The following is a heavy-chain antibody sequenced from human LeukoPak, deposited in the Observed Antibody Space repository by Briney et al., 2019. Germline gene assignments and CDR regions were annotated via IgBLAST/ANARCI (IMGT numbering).Heavy chain of an antibody. D-gene: IGHD2-21*01. J-gene: IGHJ4*02. Sequence: PGGSLRLSCVVSGFTVSNNFMTWVRQAPRKGLEWVSLIYSGGNIYYADSVKGRFTISRDGSKNTLYLQMNSLRAEDTAVYYCAGQESKPDLNIAGVEPLDSGYYFDYWGQGTLVTVSS. CDR2: IYSGGNI. CDR1: GFTVSNNF. V-gene: IGHV3-66*04. CDR3: AGQESKPDLNIAGVEPLDSGYYFDY.